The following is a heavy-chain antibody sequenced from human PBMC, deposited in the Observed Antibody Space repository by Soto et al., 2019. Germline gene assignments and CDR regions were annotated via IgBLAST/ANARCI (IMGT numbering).Heavy chain of an antibody. V-gene: IGHV3-7*01. D-gene: IGHD6-13*01. CDR3: ARESSSYNWFDP. Sequence: PGGSLRLSCAASGFTFSSYWMSWVRQVPGKGLEWVANIKQDGSEQYYVDSVMGRFTISRDNAKNSLYLQMNSLRDEDTAVYYCARESSSYNWFDPWGQGTLVTVSS. J-gene: IGHJ5*02. CDR1: GFTFSSYW. CDR2: IKQDGSEQ.